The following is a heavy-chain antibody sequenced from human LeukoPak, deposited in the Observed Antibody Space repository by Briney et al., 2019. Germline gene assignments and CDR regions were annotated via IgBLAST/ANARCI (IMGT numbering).Heavy chain of an antibody. D-gene: IGHD3-22*01. CDR2: IYTSGST. V-gene: IGHV4-61*02. J-gene: IGHJ3*01. CDR1: GGSISSGSYY. CDR3: ARDDSSGYVDAFDV. Sequence: SQTLSLTCTVSGGSISSGSYYWSWIRQPAGKGLEWIGRIYTSGSTNYNPSLKSRVTISVDTSKNQFSLKLSSVTAADTAVYYCARDDSSGYVDAFDVWGQGTMVTVSS.